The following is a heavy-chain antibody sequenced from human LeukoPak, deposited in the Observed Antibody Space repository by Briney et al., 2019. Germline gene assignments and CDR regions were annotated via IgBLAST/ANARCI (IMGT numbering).Heavy chain of an antibody. CDR1: GGSFSGYY. D-gene: IGHD2-2*01. J-gene: IGHJ5*01. CDR2: INHSGST. V-gene: IGHV4-34*01. CDR3: ARDVTKIVVVPAVMSWFDP. Sequence: PSETLSLTCAVSGGSFSGYYWSWVRQPPGKGLEWIGEINHSGSTNYNPSPKSRVAISVDTSNNQFCLKLSSVTAAETAVYYCARDVTKIVVVPAVMSWFDPGSQGTLVTVSS.